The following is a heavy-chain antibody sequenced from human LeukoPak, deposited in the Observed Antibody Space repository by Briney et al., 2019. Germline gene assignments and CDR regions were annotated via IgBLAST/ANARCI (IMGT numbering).Heavy chain of an antibody. CDR1: GGSISSYY. D-gene: IGHD3-22*01. J-gene: IGHJ4*02. CDR3: ARHYYDSSGYYYFDY. CDR2: IYYSGST. V-gene: IGHV4-59*01. Sequence: SQTLSLTCTVSGGSISSYYWSWIRQPPGKGLEWIGYIYYSGSTNYNPSLKSRVTISVDTSKNQFSLKLSSVTAADTAVYYCARHYYDSSGYYYFDYWGQGTLVTVSS.